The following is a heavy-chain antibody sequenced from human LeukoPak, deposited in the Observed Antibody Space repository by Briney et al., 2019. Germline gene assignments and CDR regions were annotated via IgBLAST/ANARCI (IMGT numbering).Heavy chain of an antibody. CDR3: ARVEPGGWYSVY. J-gene: IGHJ4*02. CDR2: MNPNSGNT. V-gene: IGHV1-8*01. D-gene: IGHD6-19*01. Sequence: ASVKVSCKASGYTFTSYGINWVRQATGQGLEWMGWMNPNSGNTGYAQKFQGRVTMTRNTSISTAYMELSSLRSEDTAVYYCARVEPGGWYSVYWGQGTLVTVSS. CDR1: GYTFTSYG.